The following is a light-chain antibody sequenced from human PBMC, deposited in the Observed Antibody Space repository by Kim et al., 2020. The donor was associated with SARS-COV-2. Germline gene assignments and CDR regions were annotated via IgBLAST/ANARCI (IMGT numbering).Light chain of an antibody. CDR1: QGINSY. V-gene: IGKV1-27*01. CDR3: LKYDNDTRT. CDR2: AAS. Sequence: DIQMTQSPSSLSASLGDRVTITCRASQGINSYLAWFQQKPGKLPTLLIYAASTLQTGVPSRFSGSGSGTEFTLSISSLQSEDVATYYCLKYDNDTRTFGPGTKVDIK. J-gene: IGKJ1*01.